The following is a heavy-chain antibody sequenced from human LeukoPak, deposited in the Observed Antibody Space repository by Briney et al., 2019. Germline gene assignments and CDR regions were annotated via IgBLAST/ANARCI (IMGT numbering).Heavy chain of an antibody. J-gene: IGHJ6*02. Sequence: SETLSLTCAVYGGSFSGYYWSWIRQPPGKGPEWIGEINHSGSTNYNPSLKSRVTISVDTSKNQFSLKLSSVTAADTAVYYCARVGAAAGIANYYYYYGMDVWGQGTTVTVSS. CDR3: ARVGAAAGIANYYYYYGMDV. D-gene: IGHD6-25*01. CDR2: INHSGST. V-gene: IGHV4-34*01. CDR1: GGSFSGYY.